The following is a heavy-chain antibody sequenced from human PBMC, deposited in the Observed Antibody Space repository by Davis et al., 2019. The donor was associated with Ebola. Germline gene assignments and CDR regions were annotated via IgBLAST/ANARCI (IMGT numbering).Heavy chain of an antibody. Sequence: SETLSLTCDLSTWSLTDYYWSWIRQAPGKGLEWIGDINHRGNTIVTPSLQSRVSLSLDTSKNQFSLKLSSVTAADTAVYYCARSPVLIRKGSRWFDPWGQGTLVTVSS. CDR1: TWSLTDYY. CDR2: INHRGNT. D-gene: IGHD1-14*01. CDR3: ARSPVLIRKGSRWFDP. J-gene: IGHJ5*02. V-gene: IGHV4-34*10.